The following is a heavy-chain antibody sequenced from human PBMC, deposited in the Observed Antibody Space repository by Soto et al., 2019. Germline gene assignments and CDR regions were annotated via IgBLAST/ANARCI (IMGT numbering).Heavy chain of an antibody. Sequence: TSVKVSCKASGFTFTSSAVQWVRQARGQRLEWIGWIVVGSGNTNYAQKFQERVTITRDMSTSTAYMELSSLRSEDTAVYYCAADYSSGWYHPYYYYYGMDVWGQGTTVTVSS. CDR1: GFTFTSSA. V-gene: IGHV1-58*01. J-gene: IGHJ6*02. CDR2: IVVGSGNT. CDR3: AADYSSGWYHPYYYYYGMDV. D-gene: IGHD6-19*01.